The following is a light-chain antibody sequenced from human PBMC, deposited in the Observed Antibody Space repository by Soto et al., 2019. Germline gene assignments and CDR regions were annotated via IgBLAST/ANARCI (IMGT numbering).Light chain of an antibody. Sequence: EIVMTQSPATLSVSPGERATLSCRASQSVSSNLAWYQQKPGQAPRLLIYDASTRATGIPARFSGSGSGTEYTLTISRLQSEDSAVYYCQQCSWHPFTLTFGGGTKVEIK. CDR1: QSVSSN. CDR3: QQCSWHPFTLT. CDR2: DAS. J-gene: IGKJ4*01. V-gene: IGKV3-15*01.